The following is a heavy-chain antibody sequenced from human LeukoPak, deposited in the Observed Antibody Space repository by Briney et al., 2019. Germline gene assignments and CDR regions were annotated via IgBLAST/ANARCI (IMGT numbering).Heavy chain of an antibody. J-gene: IGHJ2*01. V-gene: IGHV3-53*01. Sequence: GGSLRLYCAPSGLAVSSTFMSWDRQAPGRGLEWVSIIYSGGTTHYADSVKGRFTISRDNAKNMLYLQMDSLRVGDTAIYYCARNTDYYGSGTYGYFDHWGRGTLVTVSS. CDR3: ARNTDYYGSGTYGYFDH. CDR1: GLAVSSTF. D-gene: IGHD3-10*01. CDR2: IYSGGTT.